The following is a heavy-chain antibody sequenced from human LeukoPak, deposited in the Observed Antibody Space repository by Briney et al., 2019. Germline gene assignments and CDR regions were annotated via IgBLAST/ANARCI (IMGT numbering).Heavy chain of an antibody. CDR2: IWYDGSYK. CDR1: AFTFGSYG. Sequence: PGGSLRLSCAASAFTFGSYGMHWVRQAPGKGLEWVAVIWYDGSYKYYADSVKGRFTISRDNSKNTLYLQMNSLRAEDTAVYTCARDFCSGGSCYYFDYWGQGTLVTVSS. CDR3: ARDFCSGGSCYYFDY. D-gene: IGHD2-15*01. V-gene: IGHV3-33*01. J-gene: IGHJ4*02.